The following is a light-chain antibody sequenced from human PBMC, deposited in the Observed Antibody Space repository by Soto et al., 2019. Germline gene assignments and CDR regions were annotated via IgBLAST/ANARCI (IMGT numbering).Light chain of an antibody. V-gene: IGKV3-15*01. Sequence: EIVMTQSPATLSVSPGERATLSCRARQSVRSNLAWYQQTPCQASRLIIFGASTRPTSIPARFSGSGSGTEFTLTISSLPSEDFAVYYCQQYDDWPGTVGHGTKVDSK. CDR2: GAS. CDR1: QSVRSN. CDR3: QQYDDWPGT. J-gene: IGKJ1*01.